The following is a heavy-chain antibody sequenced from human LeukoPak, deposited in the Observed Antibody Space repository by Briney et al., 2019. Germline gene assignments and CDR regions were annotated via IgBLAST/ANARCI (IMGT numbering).Heavy chain of an antibody. CDR3: GRSAGFVHFDH. Sequence: SETLSLTCTVSGGSISSYYWSWIRQPAGTALEWIGRIYTSGTITYNPSLKSRVTMSVDTSKNQFSLKLSSVTAADTALYYCGRSAGFVHFDHWARQPWSPSPQ. CDR1: GGSISSYY. CDR2: IYTSGTI. D-gene: IGHD3-16*01. J-gene: IGHJ4*02. V-gene: IGHV4-4*07.